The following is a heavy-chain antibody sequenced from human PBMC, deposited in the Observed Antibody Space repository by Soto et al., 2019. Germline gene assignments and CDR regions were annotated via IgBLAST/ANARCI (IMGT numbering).Heavy chain of an antibody. Sequence: SGPTLVNPTQTLTLTCTFSGFSLSTSGVGVGWIRQSPGKALEWLALIYWDDDKHYSTSLKSRLTISKDTSKSQVVLTMTNMDPVDTATYYCARSEYYYDSSGYYDYWGQGTLVTVSS. CDR1: GFSLSTSGVG. CDR2: IYWDDDK. D-gene: IGHD3-22*01. V-gene: IGHV2-5*02. J-gene: IGHJ4*02. CDR3: ARSEYYYDSSGYYDY.